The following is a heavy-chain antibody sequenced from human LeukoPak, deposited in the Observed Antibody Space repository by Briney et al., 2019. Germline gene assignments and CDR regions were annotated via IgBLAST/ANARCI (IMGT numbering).Heavy chain of an antibody. Sequence: GGSLRLSCAASGFTFSSYGMHWVRQAPGKGLEWVAVTWYDGSNKYYADSVKGRFTISRDNSKNTLYLQMNSLRAEDTAVYYCARDRFVVVPAASYYYYMDVWGKGTTVTVSS. J-gene: IGHJ6*03. D-gene: IGHD2-2*01. CDR1: GFTFSSYG. CDR3: ARDRFVVVPAASYYYYMDV. V-gene: IGHV3-33*01. CDR2: TWYDGSNK.